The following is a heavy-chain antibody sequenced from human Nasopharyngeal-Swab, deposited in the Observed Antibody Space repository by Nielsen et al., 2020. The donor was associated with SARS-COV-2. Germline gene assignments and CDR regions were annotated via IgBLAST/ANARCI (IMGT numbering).Heavy chain of an antibody. CDR2: IYSSGAT. V-gene: IGHV3-66*03. Sequence: GESPKTPCPASGCTVNSNLMTRVRQAPGKGLEWVSLIYSSGATHYADSVKGRFTISRDNSNNTLYRQMNSLRPDDTAVYYCARDGYSYDDAFDIWGQGTLVTVSS. CDR1: GCTVNSNL. CDR3: ARDGYSYDDAFDI. J-gene: IGHJ3*02. D-gene: IGHD5-18*01.